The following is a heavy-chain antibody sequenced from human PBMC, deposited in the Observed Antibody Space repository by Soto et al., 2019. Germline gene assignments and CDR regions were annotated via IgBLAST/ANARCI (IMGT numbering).Heavy chain of an antibody. CDR1: GGTFSSYT. V-gene: IGHV1-69*02. CDR3: ARTTSCSGGSCYDWGDAFDI. Sequence: QVQLVQSGAEVMKPGSSVMVSCKASGGTFSSYTISWVRQAPGQGLEWMGRIIPILGIAKYAQKFQGSVTITADKSTSSAYMEPSSLRSEDTAVYYCARTTSCSGGSCYDWGDAFDILGQGTMLTVSS. D-gene: IGHD2-15*01. CDR2: IIPILGIA. J-gene: IGHJ3*02.